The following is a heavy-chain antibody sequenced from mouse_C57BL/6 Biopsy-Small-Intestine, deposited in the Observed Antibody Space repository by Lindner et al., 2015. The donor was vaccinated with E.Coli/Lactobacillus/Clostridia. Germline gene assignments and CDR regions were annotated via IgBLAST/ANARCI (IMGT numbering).Heavy chain of an antibody. CDR1: GYTFTNYG. D-gene: IGHD2-3*01. J-gene: IGHJ1*03. V-gene: IGHV1-81*01. Sequence: VQLQESGAELARPGASVKLSCKASGYTFTNYGISWVKQRTGQGLEWIGEIYPRSGNTYYNEKFKGKATLTADKPSSTAYMELRSLTSEDFVVYFCARGFDGYYGHFDVWGTGTTVTVSS. CDR2: IYPRSGNT. CDR3: ARGFDGYYGHFDV.